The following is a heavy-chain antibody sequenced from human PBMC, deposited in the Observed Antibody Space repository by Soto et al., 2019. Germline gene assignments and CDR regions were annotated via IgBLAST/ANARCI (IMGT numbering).Heavy chain of an antibody. J-gene: IGHJ4*02. CDR2: IYHSGTT. V-gene: IGHV4-39*01. CDR3: ARHSYGSPTYFDY. Sequence: PSETLSLTCAVSGGSISSSSHHWGWIRQPPGKGLEWIGSIYHSGTTYYNPPLKSRVTISVDTSKNQFSLRLSSVTAADTAVYYCARHSYGSPTYFDYWGQGTLVTVSS. D-gene: IGHD4-17*01. CDR1: GGSISSSSHH.